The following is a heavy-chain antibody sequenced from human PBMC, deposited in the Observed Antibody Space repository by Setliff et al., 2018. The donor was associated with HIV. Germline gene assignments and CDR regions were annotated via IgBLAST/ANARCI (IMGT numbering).Heavy chain of an antibody. D-gene: IGHD3-10*01. Sequence: ASVKVSCKASGYTFTGHYLHWVRQAPGQGIEWLGWVNPNSGDAIYEQNFQGRVTMTRDTSINAAYMELRGLRSDDTAVYYCARNFGLSPSGKYYYYYGMDIWGQGTTVTVSS. CDR3: ARNFGLSPSGKYYYYYGMDI. CDR1: GYTFTGHY. V-gene: IGHV1-2*02. CDR2: VNPNSGDA. J-gene: IGHJ6*02.